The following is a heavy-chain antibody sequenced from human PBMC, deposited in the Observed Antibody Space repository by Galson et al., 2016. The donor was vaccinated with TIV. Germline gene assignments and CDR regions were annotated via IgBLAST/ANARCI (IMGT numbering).Heavy chain of an antibody. CDR1: GFTVSGNY. V-gene: IGHV3-53*05. D-gene: IGHD2-21*01. CDR2: IYNDGST. CDR3: ARDRRHCGNECYLFYYYGMDV. Sequence: LRLSCAASGFTVSGNYMTWVRQAPGRGLEWVSLIYNDGSTTYADSVKGRFSISRDNFKNTVYLQMNSLRADDTAVYYCARDRRHCGNECYLFYYYGMDVWGQGTTVTVSS. J-gene: IGHJ6*02.